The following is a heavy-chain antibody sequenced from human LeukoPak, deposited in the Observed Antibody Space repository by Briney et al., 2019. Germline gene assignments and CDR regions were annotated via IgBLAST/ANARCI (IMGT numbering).Heavy chain of an antibody. Sequence: GGSLRLSCAASGFTFSSYAMHWVRQAPGKGLEWVAVISYDGSNKYYADSVKGRFTISRDNSKNTLYLQMNSLRAEDTAVYYCAKDAAAAGSAYYFEYWGQGTLVTVSS. CDR2: ISYDGSNK. CDR3: AKDAAAAGSAYYFEY. V-gene: IGHV3-30*04. J-gene: IGHJ4*02. D-gene: IGHD6-13*01. CDR1: GFTFSSYA.